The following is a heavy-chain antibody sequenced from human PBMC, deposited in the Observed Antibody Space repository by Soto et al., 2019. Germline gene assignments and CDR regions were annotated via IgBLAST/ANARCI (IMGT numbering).Heavy chain of an antibody. CDR2: IIPIFGIT. Sequence: QVQLVQSGAEVQKPGSSVKVSCKASGGSFSNYNINWVRQAPGQGLEWMGGIIPIFGITNYAQKFQGRVTLTADESTSTAYMELSSLRSEDTAVYYCARAGWEDDSSGYYDYWGQGTLVTVSS. CDR1: GGSFSNYN. J-gene: IGHJ4*02. D-gene: IGHD3-22*01. V-gene: IGHV1-69*01. CDR3: ARAGWEDDSSGYYDY.